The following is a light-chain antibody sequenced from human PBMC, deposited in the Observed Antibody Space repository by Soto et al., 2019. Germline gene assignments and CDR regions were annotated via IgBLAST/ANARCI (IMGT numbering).Light chain of an antibody. CDR1: QDINSY. V-gene: IGKV1-39*01. Sequence: IQLTQSPSSLSASIGDRVTITCRASQDINSYLAWYQQKPGKAPNLLIYEASILQRGVPSRVSGSGSGTDFTLTISSLQPEDFATYYCQQSYSTPRTFGQGTKVDI. J-gene: IGKJ1*01. CDR2: EAS. CDR3: QQSYSTPRT.